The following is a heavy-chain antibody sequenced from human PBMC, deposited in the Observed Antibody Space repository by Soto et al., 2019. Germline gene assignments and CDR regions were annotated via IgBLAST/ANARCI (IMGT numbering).Heavy chain of an antibody. Sequence: QVQLVQSGAEVKKPGSSVKVSCKASGGTFSSYAISWVRQAPGQGLEWMGGIIPIFGTANYAQKFQGRVTITADESTSTAYMELSSPRSEDTAVYYCARGYIVVVPAARGYYYYYGMDVWGQGTTVTVSS. CDR2: IIPIFGTA. CDR1: GGTFSSYA. CDR3: ARGYIVVVPAARGYYYYYGMDV. D-gene: IGHD2-2*01. V-gene: IGHV1-69*01. J-gene: IGHJ6*02.